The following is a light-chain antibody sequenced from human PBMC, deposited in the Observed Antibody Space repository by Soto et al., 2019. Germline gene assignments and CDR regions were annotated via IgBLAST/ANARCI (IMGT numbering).Light chain of an antibody. Sequence: QSSLTQPASVSGSPGQSITISCTGTSSDVGTYNFVSWYQQYPGKTPKIMIYEASERPSGVSNRFSGSKSGNTASLTISGLQAEDEADYYCCSYAGSSTWVFGGGTKLTVL. CDR3: CSYAGSSTWV. J-gene: IGLJ3*02. V-gene: IGLV2-23*01. CDR2: EAS. CDR1: SSDVGTYNF.